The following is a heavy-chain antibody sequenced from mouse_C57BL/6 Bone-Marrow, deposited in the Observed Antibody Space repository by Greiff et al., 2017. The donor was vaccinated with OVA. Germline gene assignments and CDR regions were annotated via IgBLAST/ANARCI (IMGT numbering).Heavy chain of an antibody. Sequence: EVKLVESGGGLVKPGGSLKLSCAASGFTFSSYAMSWVRQTPEKRLEWVATISDGGSYTYYPDNVKGRFTISRDNAKNNLYLQMSHLKSEDTAMYYCARDQYYGSSWDWFAYWGQGTLVTVSA. J-gene: IGHJ3*01. CDR1: GFTFSSYA. V-gene: IGHV5-4*01. CDR2: ISDGGSYT. D-gene: IGHD1-1*01. CDR3: ARDQYYGSSWDWFAY.